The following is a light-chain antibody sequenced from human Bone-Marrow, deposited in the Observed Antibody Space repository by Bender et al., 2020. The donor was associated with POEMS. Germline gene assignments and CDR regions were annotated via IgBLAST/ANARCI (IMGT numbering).Light chain of an antibody. V-gene: IGLV3-25*03. Sequence: SYELTQPSSVSVSPGQTARITCSGDALPKKYAYWYQQKPGQAPLLVIYKDTKRPSGIPERFSGSSSGTTVTLTISGVQAEDEADYYCQAWDSGTAVFGGGTRVTVL. CDR3: QAWDSGTAV. CDR2: KDT. CDR1: ALPKKY. J-gene: IGLJ3*02.